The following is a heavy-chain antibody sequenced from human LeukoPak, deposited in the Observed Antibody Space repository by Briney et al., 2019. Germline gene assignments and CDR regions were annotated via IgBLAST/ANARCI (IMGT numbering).Heavy chain of an antibody. J-gene: IGHJ6*02. CDR1: GFTFSSHW. Sequence: GGSLRLSCAASGFTFSSHWMTWVRQVPGRGPEWVANVNRDGSETYYLDSVKGRFTISKDNAKNSLYLQMNSLRAEDTALYHCARNNGMDVWGQGTTVIVSS. CDR2: VNRDGSET. CDR3: ARNNGMDV. V-gene: IGHV3-7*03.